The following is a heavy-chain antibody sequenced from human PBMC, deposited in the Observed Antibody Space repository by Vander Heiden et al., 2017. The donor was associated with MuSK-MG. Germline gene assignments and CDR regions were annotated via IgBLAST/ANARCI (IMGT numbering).Heavy chain of an antibody. CDR3: ARAGYCSSTSCYWFDP. V-gene: IGHV1-2*04. J-gene: IGHJ5*02. CDR2: INPNSGGT. Sequence: QVQLVQSGAEVKKPGASVKVSCKASGYTFTGYYMHWVRQAPGQGLEWMGWINPNSGGTNYAQKFQGWVTMTRDTSISTAYMELSRLRSDDTAVYYCARAGYCSSTSCYWFDPWGQGTLVTVSS. CDR1: GYTFTGYY. D-gene: IGHD2-2*03.